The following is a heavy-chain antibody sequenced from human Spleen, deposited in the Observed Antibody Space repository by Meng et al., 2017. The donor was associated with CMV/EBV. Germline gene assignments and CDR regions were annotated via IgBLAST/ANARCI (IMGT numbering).Heavy chain of an antibody. Sequence: ASVKVSCKASGDTFNGYYMHWVRQAPGQGLGGMGWINPVSGGTSYAQNCQGRVTMTSDTSIRTAYLELSRLRSEDTDVYYCARDYVTRMGDSSVWYALRYGMDVWGQGTTVTVSS. CDR1: GDTFNGYY. J-gene: IGHJ6*02. V-gene: IGHV1-2*02. CDR3: ARDYVTRMGDSSVWYALRYGMDV. D-gene: IGHD6-13*01. CDR2: INPVSGGT.